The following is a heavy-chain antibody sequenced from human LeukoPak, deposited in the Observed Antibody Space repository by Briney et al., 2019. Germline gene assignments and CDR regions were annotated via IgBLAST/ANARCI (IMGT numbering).Heavy chain of an antibody. D-gene: IGHD2/OR15-2a*01. V-gene: IGHV3-23*01. J-gene: IGHJ4*02. CDR2: ISNGGVDT. CDR3: AKKIYGGGLAEKSFFDL. CDR1: GNFFEHYD. Sequence: GGSLRLSCSASGNFFEHYDMSWVRQAPGKGLEGVAVISNGGVDTYADSVKGRFSISRDNSENTVSLQMNDLRGDDTAVYFCAKKIYGGGLAEKSFFDLWGQGSLVIVSS.